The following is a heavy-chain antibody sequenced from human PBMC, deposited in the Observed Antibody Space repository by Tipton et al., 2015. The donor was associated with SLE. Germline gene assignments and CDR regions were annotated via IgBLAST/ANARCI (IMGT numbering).Heavy chain of an antibody. D-gene: IGHD4-23*01. CDR2: ISNGGYI. J-gene: IGHJ4*02. CDR3: ATDSDCGGDRLDT. V-gene: IGHV4-61*09. Sequence: TLSLTCTVSGGSISSDDYYWSWIRQPAGKGLEWIGYISNGGYINYKPSLKSRLTISRDTSKNQFSLKMRSVTTADTAVYYCATDSDCGGDRLDTWGQGTLVTVSS. CDR1: GGSISSDDYY.